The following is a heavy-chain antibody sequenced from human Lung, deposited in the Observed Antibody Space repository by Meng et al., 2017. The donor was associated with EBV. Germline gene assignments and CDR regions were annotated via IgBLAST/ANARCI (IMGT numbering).Heavy chain of an antibody. CDR1: GYTFTNYG. J-gene: IGHJ4*02. CDR3: ARVEVGITSGDY. D-gene: IGHD1-26*01. CDR2: ISAYNGNT. Sequence: QAQLVQAGGEVKKPGXSVKVSCKASGYTFTNYGITWVRQAPGQGLEWMGWISAYNGNTNHAQTLQGRLTMTTDTSTSTAYMELRSLRSDDTAVYYCARVEVGITSGDYWGQGTLVTVSS. V-gene: IGHV1-18*01.